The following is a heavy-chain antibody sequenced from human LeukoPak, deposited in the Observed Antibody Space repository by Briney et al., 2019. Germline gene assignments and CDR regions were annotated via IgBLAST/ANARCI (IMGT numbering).Heavy chain of an antibody. CDR1: GGSISSYY. J-gene: IGHJ6*02. Sequence: PSETLSLTCTVSGGSISSYYWSWIRQPPGKGLEWIGYIYYSGSTNYNPSLKSRATISVDTSKNQFSLKLSSVTAADTAVYYCARGGIDSSGWYPYYYYYGMDVWGQGTTVTVSS. CDR3: ARGGIDSSGWYPYYYYYGMDV. D-gene: IGHD6-19*01. CDR2: IYYSGST. V-gene: IGHV4-59*08.